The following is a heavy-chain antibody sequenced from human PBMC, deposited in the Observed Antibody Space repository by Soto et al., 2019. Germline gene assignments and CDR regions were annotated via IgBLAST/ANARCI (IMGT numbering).Heavy chain of an antibody. CDR3: AKDGGGYNYGYVMLDKYYYGMDG. CDR2: ISYDGTNK. Sequence: GSLRLSCAASGFTFSTYAMHWVRQAPGKGLEWVAVISYDGTNKYYADSVRGRFTISRDNSKNTLFLQMNSLRAEDTAVYYCAKDGGGYNYGYVMLDKYYYGMDGWGQGTTVTVAS. J-gene: IGHJ6*02. D-gene: IGHD5-18*01. CDR1: GFTFSTYA. V-gene: IGHV3-30-3*01.